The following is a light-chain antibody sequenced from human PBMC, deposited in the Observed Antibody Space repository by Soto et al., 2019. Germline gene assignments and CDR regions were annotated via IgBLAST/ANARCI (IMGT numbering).Light chain of an antibody. CDR1: SSNIGSYT. Sequence: QAVVTQPPSASGTPGQRVTISCSGSSSNIGSYTVNWYQQLPGTAPKLLIYNNYQRPSGVPDRFSGSKAGTSASLAISGLQSEDEADYFCAAWDDTLNAYYVFGTGTKVTVL. J-gene: IGLJ1*01. V-gene: IGLV1-44*01. CDR3: AAWDDTLNAYYV. CDR2: NNY.